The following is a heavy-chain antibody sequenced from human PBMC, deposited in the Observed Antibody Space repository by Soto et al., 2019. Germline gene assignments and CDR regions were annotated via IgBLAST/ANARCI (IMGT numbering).Heavy chain of an antibody. CDR3: ARDGYSYGSVFDY. Sequence: QVQLQESGPGLVKPSQTLSLTCTVSGGSISSGGYYWSWIRQHPGKGLEWIGNIYYRGSTYYNPYLKSRVTISVDTSKNQFSLKLGSVTAADTAVYYCARDGYSYGSVFDYWGQGTLVTVSS. V-gene: IGHV4-31*03. CDR2: IYYRGST. D-gene: IGHD5-18*01. CDR1: GGSISSGGYY. J-gene: IGHJ4*02.